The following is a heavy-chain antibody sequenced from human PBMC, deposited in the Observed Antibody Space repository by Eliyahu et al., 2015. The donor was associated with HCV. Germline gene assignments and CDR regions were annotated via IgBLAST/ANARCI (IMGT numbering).Heavy chain of an antibody. D-gene: IGHD3-22*01. Sequence: QLQLQESGPGLVKPSETLSLTCTVSGGSISSSSYYWGWIRQPPGKGLEWIGSIYYSGSTYYNPSLKSRVTISVDTSKNQFSLKLSSVTAADTAVYYCARDQPLDSSGYYPDYWGQGTLVTVSS. V-gene: IGHV4-39*07. CDR2: IYYSGST. J-gene: IGHJ4*02. CDR1: GGSISSSSYY. CDR3: ARDQPLDSSGYYPDY.